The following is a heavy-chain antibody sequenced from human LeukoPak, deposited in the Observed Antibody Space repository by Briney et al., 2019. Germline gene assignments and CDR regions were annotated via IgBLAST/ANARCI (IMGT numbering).Heavy chain of an antibody. CDR2: IYHSGST. J-gene: IGHJ3*02. D-gene: IGHD1-26*01. Sequence: PSETLSLTCAVSGGSISSSNWWSGVRQPPGKGLEWIGEIYHSGSTNYNPSLKSRVTISVDKSKNQFSLKLSSVTAADTAVYYCARYRELLNAFDIWGQGTMVTVSS. V-gene: IGHV4-4*02. CDR3: ARYRELLNAFDI. CDR1: GGSISSSNW.